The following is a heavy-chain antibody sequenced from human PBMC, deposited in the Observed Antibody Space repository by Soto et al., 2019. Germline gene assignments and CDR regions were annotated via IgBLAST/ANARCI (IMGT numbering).Heavy chain of an antibody. D-gene: IGHD3-22*01. V-gene: IGHV1-18*01. Sequence: ASVKVSCKASGYTFTSYGISWVLQAPGQVLEWMGWISAYNGNTNYAQKLQGRVTMTTDTSTSTAYMELRSLRSDDTAVYYCARGSADYYDSSGYFLLAYWGQGTLGTVSS. CDR3: ARGSADYYDSSGYFLLAY. J-gene: IGHJ4*02. CDR2: ISAYNGNT. CDR1: GYTFTSYG.